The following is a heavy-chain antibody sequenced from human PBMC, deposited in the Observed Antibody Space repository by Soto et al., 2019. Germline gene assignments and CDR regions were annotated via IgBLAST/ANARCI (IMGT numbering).Heavy chain of an antibody. CDR2: ISGSGGST. D-gene: IGHD2-2*01. Sequence: PGGSLRLSCAASGFTFNNHAMSWVRQAPGKGLEWVSTISGSGGSTYYADSVKGRFTISRDNSKNTLYLQMNSLRAEDTAVYYCAKRSWGYFSSSSCSIDYWGQGTLVTVSS. J-gene: IGHJ4*02. V-gene: IGHV3-23*01. CDR1: GFTFNNHA. CDR3: AKRSWGYFSSSSCSIDY.